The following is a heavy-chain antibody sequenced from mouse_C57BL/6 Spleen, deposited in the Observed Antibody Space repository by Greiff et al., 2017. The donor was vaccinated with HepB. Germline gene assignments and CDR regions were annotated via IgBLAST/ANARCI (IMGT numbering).Heavy chain of an antibody. CDR1: GFTFSSYA. V-gene: IGHV5-4*03. CDR2: ISDGGSYT. CDR3: ARGGAYYSKRFDY. Sequence: EVKLMESGGGLVKPGGSLKLSCAASGFTFSSYAMSWVRQTPEKRLEWVATISDGGSYTYYPDNVKGRFTISRDNAKNNLYVQMSHLKSEDTAMYYCARGGAYYSKRFDYWGQGTTLTVSS. D-gene: IGHD2-5*01. J-gene: IGHJ2*01.